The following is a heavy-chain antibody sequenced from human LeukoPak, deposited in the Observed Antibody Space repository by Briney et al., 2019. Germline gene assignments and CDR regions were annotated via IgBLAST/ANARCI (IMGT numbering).Heavy chain of an antibody. V-gene: IGHV1-2*02. CDR3: ARSLRRIVGAARYWFDP. J-gene: IGHJ5*02. D-gene: IGHD1-26*01. CDR1: GYTFTGYY. Sequence: ASVKASCKASGYTFTGYYMHWVRQAPGQGLEWMGWINPNSGGTNYAQKFQGRVTMTRDTSISTAYMELSRLRSDDTAVYYCARSLRRIVGAARYWFDPWGQGTLVTVSS. CDR2: INPNSGGT.